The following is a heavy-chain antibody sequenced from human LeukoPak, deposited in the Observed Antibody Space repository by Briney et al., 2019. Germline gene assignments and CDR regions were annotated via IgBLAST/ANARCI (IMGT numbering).Heavy chain of an antibody. J-gene: IGHJ3*02. CDR1: GGSFSGYY. CDR3: ARGLPRRVSDAFDI. D-gene: IGHD3-16*02. V-gene: IGHV4-34*01. CDR2: INHSGGT. Sequence: SETLSLTCAVYGGSFSGYYWSWIRQPPGKGLEWIGEINHSGGTNYNPSLKSRVTISVDTSKNQFSLKLSSVTAADTAVYYCARGLPRRVSDAFDIWGQGTMVTVSS.